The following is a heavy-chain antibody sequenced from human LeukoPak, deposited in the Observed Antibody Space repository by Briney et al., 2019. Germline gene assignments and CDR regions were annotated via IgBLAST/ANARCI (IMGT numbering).Heavy chain of an antibody. Sequence: ASVKVSCKASGYTFKNYAMNWVRQAPGQGLECMGWINTNTGKPTYAQGFTGRFVFSLDTSVSTAYLQINSLKAEDTAVYYCARDVGYCGGGRCHTYFDYWGQGTLVTVSS. CDR3: ARDVGYCGGGRCHTYFDY. V-gene: IGHV7-4-1*02. D-gene: IGHD2-15*01. J-gene: IGHJ4*02. CDR1: GYTFKNYA. CDR2: INTNTGKP.